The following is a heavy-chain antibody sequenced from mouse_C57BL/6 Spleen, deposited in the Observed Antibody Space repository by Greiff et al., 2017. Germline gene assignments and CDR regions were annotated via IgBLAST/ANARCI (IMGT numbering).Heavy chain of an antibody. CDR2: ISYDGSN. CDR3: AREATVVAWYFDV. CDR1: GYSITSGYY. Sequence: EVKLVESGPGLVKPSQSLSLTCSVTGYSITSGYYWNWIRQFPGNKLEWMGYISYDGSNNYNPSLKNRISITRDTSKNQFFLKLNSVTTEDTATYYCAREATVVAWYFDVWGTGTTVTVSS. V-gene: IGHV3-6*01. D-gene: IGHD1-1*01. J-gene: IGHJ1*03.